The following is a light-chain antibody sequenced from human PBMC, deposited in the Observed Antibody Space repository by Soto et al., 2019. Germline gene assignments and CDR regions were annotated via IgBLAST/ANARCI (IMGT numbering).Light chain of an antibody. CDR2: AAS. CDR3: QEYNTAQFT. Sequence: DIPMTQSPSSLSASVGDRVTITCRASQGITNYLAWYQQKPGKVPKLLIYAASTLQSGVPSRFSGTGSGTDFTLTISSLQPEDVATYYCQEYNTAQFTFGPGTKVDFK. J-gene: IGKJ3*01. V-gene: IGKV1-27*01. CDR1: QGITNY.